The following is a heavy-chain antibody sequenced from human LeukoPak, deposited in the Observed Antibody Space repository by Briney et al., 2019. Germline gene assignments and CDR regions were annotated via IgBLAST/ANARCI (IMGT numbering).Heavy chain of an antibody. CDR1: GYSLGSGFY. D-gene: IGHD1-26*01. CDR2: MYHTGTI. V-gene: IGHV4-38-2*01. CDR3: ATGRYSGSVDY. Sequence: PETLSLTCAVSGYSLGSGFYCGWVRQPPGKGLEWIGNMYHTGTIYYNPSLRSRLTISEDTSKSHFSLTEDSVTAADTAVYYCATGRYSGSVDYWGQGILVTVSS. J-gene: IGHJ4*02.